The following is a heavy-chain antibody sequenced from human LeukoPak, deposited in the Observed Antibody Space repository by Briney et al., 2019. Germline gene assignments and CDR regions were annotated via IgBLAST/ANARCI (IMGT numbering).Heavy chain of an antibody. CDR3: ARVRSSSWINDAFDI. CDR1: GGSISSHY. Sequence: SETLSLTCTVSGGSISSHYWSWIRQPPGKGLEWIGYIYYSGSTNYNPSLKSRVTISVDTSKNQFSLKLSSVTAADTAVYYCARVRSSSWINDAFDIWGQGTMVTVSS. CDR2: IYYSGST. D-gene: IGHD6-13*01. V-gene: IGHV4-59*11. J-gene: IGHJ3*02.